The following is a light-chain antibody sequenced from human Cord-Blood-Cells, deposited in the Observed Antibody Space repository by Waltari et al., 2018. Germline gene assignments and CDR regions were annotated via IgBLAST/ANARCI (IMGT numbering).Light chain of an antibody. CDR1: QDISNY. V-gene: IGKV1-33*01. CDR3: QQYDNLPPLT. Sequence: DIQMTQSPSSLSASVGARVTITCQASQDISNYLNWYQQKPGKAPKLLIYDASNLETGVPSRCSGSGSGTDFTFTISSLQPEDIATYYCQQYDNLPPLTFGGGTKVEIK. J-gene: IGKJ4*01. CDR2: DAS.